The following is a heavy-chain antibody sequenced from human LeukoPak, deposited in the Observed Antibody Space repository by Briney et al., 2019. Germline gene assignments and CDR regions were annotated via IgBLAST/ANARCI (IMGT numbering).Heavy chain of an antibody. Sequence: GGSLRLSCAPYGLTFSSYAMSWVRHAPGRGLEWVSAIRGSGGSTYYAVSVKGRFTISRDNSKHTLYLQMNSLRAEDTAVYYWAKALLERRGDYYYGMDVWGQGTTVTVSS. V-gene: IGHV3-23*01. CDR1: GLTFSSYA. J-gene: IGHJ6*02. CDR2: IRGSGGST. CDR3: AKALLERRGDYYYGMDV. D-gene: IGHD1-1*01.